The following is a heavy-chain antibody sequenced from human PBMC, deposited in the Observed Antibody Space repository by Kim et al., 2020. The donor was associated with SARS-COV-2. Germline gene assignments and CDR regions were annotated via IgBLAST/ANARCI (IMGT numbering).Heavy chain of an antibody. D-gene: IGHD4-17*01. CDR1: GFTFSSYS. CDR3: ARDSPGDYYYYGMDV. CDR2: ISSSSYI. V-gene: IGHV3-21*01. J-gene: IGHJ6*02. Sequence: GGSLRLSCAASGFTFSSYSMNWVRQAPGKGLEWVSSISSSSYIYYADSVKGRFTIFRDNAKNALYLQMNSLRAEDTAVYYCARDSPGDYYYYGMDVWGQGTTVTVSS.